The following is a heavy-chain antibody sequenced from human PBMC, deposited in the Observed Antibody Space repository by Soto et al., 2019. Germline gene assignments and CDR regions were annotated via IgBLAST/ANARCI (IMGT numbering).Heavy chain of an antibody. CDR2: IHPSGGGT. CDR3: ARGGHIAVVTASFDY. V-gene: IGHV1-46*02. D-gene: IGHD2-21*02. J-gene: IGHJ4*02. CDR1: GYTFNTYY. Sequence: ASVNVSCKPSGYTFNTYYLHWVRQAPGQALEWMGVIHPSGGGTTYAQKFLGRVTVTRDTSTTTVFMELSSLRSDDTAVYYCARGGHIAVVTASFDYWGQGTLVTVSS.